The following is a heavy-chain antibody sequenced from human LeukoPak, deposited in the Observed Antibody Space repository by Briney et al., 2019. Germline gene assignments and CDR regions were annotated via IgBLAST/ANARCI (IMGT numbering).Heavy chain of an antibody. D-gene: IGHD6-19*01. CDR3: ARAAWAGTVDH. J-gene: IGHJ4*02. Sequence: PSETLSLTCAVYGGSFSGYYWSWIRQPPGKGLEWIGEINHSGSTNYNPSLKSRVTISVDTSKNQFSLKLSSVTAADTAVYYCARAAWAGTVDHWGQGTLVTVSS. CDR1: GGSFSGYY. CDR2: INHSGST. V-gene: IGHV4-34*01.